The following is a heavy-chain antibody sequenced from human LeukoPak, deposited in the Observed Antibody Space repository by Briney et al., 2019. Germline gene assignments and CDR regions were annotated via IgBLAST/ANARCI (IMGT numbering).Heavy chain of an antibody. J-gene: IGHJ3*02. CDR2: ISTSSSYI. V-gene: IGHV3-21*01. Sequence: GGSLRLSCAASGFTFNRYNVNWVRRAPGKGLEWVSSISTSSSYIYYADSVKGRFTISRDNAKNSLYLQMNSLRAEDTAVYYCARDSEQWLPVDDAFDIWGQGTMVTVSS. D-gene: IGHD6-19*01. CDR3: ARDSEQWLPVDDAFDI. CDR1: GFTFNRYN.